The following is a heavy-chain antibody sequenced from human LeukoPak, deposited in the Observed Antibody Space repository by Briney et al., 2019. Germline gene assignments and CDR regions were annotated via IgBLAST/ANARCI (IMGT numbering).Heavy chain of an antibody. J-gene: IGHJ4*02. CDR3: ARDGGWHRFDY. CDR2: INEDGSQK. D-gene: IGHD6-19*01. Sequence: GSLRLSCVESGFTFRSPWMAWLRQAPEKGLGWVANINEDGSQKYYLGSVTGRFTISRDNAKNSLYLQMNSLSAEDTAMYYCARDGGWHRFDYWGQGTLVIVSS. V-gene: IGHV3-7*03. CDR1: GFTFRSPW.